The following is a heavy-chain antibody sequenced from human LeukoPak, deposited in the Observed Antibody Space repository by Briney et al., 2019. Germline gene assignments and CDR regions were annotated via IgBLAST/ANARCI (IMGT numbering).Heavy chain of an antibody. CDR2: ISAYNGNT. J-gene: IGHJ4*02. CDR3: ARDGSYYDSSGYYWAYYFDY. D-gene: IGHD3-22*01. CDR1: GYTFTSYG. V-gene: IGHV1-18*01. Sequence: ASVKVSCKASGYTFTSYGISWVRQAPGQGLEWMGWISAYNGNTNYAQKLQGRVTMTTDTSTHTAYMEVRSLRSDDPAVYYCARDGSYYDSSGYYWAYYFDYWGQGDLGTVSS.